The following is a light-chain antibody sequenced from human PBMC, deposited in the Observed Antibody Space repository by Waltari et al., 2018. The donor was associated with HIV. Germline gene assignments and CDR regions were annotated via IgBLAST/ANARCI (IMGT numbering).Light chain of an antibody. Sequence: QSALTQPASVSGSPGQSIAISCTGTSGDIGTYKYVSWYQQHPGKVPKLIIYDVNVRPSGVSDRFSGSKSGNTATLTISGLHSDDEADYYCCSYTVNSTGVFGAGTKITV. V-gene: IGLV2-14*03. CDR2: DVN. CDR1: SGDIGTYKY. J-gene: IGLJ1*01. CDR3: CSYTVNSTGV.